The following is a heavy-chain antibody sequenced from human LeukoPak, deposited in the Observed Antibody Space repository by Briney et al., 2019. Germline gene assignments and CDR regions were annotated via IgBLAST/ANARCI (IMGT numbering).Heavy chain of an antibody. CDR3: ARHSGSYYGEYNWCDP. J-gene: IGHJ5*02. Sequence: GESLKISCKGSGYSFTNYWIGWVRQMPGKGLEWMGIIYPGDSDTRYSPSFQGQVTITADKSISTAYLQWSSLRASDTAMYYCARHSGSYYGEYNWCDPWGQGTLVTVSS. CDR1: GYSFTNYW. D-gene: IGHD1-26*01. CDR2: IYPGDSDT. V-gene: IGHV5-51*01.